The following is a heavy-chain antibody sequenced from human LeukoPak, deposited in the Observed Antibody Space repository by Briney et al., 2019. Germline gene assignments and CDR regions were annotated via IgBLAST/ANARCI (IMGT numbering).Heavy chain of an antibody. J-gene: IGHJ4*02. CDR1: VFTYNDYY. V-gene: IGHV3-11*04. CDR3: ARVGYDSSGRFDY. CDR2: ISSIRSII. Sequence: GVSLTLSCAASVFTYNDYYMICLRRATGKGGVWVSYISSIRSIIYYADSVKGRFIISRDNAKNSLYLQMNSLRAEDTAVYFCARVGYDSSGRFDYWGQGTLVTVSS. D-gene: IGHD3-22*01.